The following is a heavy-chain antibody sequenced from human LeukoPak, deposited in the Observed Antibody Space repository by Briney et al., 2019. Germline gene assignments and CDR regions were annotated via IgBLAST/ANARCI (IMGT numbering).Heavy chain of an antibody. D-gene: IGHD1/OR15-1a*01. Sequence: GGSLRLSCTASGFAFSTYSMTWVRQAPGQGLEWISSITTTSTYIKYTDSVQGRFTISRDNAKNSLYLQMNSLRADDTAVYYCARVKAGATVENFYYYYMDVWGKGTTVTVSS. V-gene: IGHV3-21*01. CDR1: GFAFSTYS. CDR2: ITTTSTYI. J-gene: IGHJ6*03. CDR3: ARVKAGATVENFYYYYMDV.